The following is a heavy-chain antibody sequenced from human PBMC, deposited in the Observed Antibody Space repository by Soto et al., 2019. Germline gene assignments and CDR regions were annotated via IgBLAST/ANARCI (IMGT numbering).Heavy chain of an antibody. CDR1: GYTFTGYY. CDR3: ARDLVGGSTRDSSGYYYDAYYYYGMDV. CDR2: INPNSGGT. J-gene: IGHJ6*02. D-gene: IGHD3-22*01. V-gene: IGHV1-2*04. Sequence: ASVKVSCKASGYTFTGYYMHWVRQAPGQGLEWMGWINPNSGGTNYAQKFQGWVTMTRDTSISTAYMELSRLRSDDTAVYYCARDLVGGSTRDSSGYYYDAYYYYGMDVWGQGTTVTVSS.